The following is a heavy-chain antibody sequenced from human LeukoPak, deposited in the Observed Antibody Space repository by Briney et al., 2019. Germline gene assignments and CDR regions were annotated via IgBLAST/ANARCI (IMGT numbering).Heavy chain of an antibody. J-gene: IGHJ6*02. D-gene: IGHD6-13*01. CDR2: ISSSGSTI. V-gene: IGHV3-11*01. Sequence: GGSLRLSCAASGFTFSDYYMSWIRQAPGNGLEWVSYISSSGSTIYYADSVKGRFTISRDNAKNSLYLQMNSLRAEDTAVYYCARGGYSSSWYVKGYYYGMDVWGQGTTVTVSS. CDR3: ARGGYSSSWYVKGYYYGMDV. CDR1: GFTFSDYY.